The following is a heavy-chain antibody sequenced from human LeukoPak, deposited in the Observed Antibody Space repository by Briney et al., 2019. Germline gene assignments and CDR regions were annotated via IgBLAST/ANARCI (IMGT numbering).Heavy chain of an antibody. V-gene: IGHV1-46*01. CDR2: IKPSGGST. CDR3: ARARDCSIGSRWFDR. CDR1: GYTFTNYH. Sequence: ASVKVSCKASGYTFTNYHMHWVRQAPGQGLEWMGIIKPSGGSTTYAQKFQGRVTMTWDTSTSTVYMELSSLRSEDTAFYYCARARDCSIGSRWFDRWGQGTLVTVSS. D-gene: IGHD2-2*01. J-gene: IGHJ5*02.